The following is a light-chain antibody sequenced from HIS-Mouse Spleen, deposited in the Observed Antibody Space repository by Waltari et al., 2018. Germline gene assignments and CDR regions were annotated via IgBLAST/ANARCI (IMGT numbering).Light chain of an antibody. CDR3: CSYAGSYVV. Sequence: VSGSPGQSVTISCTGTSSDVGGYNYVSWYQQHPGKAPKLMIYDVSKRPSGVPDRFSGSKSGNTASLTISGLQAEDEADYYCCSYAGSYVVFGGGTKLTVL. CDR2: DVS. V-gene: IGLV2-11*01. CDR1: SSDVGGYNY. J-gene: IGLJ2*01.